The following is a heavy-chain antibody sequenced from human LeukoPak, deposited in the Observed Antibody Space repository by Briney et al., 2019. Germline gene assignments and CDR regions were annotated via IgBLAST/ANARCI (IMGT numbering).Heavy chain of an antibody. Sequence: ASVKVSCKASGYTFTDYYMLWLRQAPGQGLEWMGWMNPNSGGTNYAQKFQGWVTMTRDTSISTAYMELSRLRSDDTAVYYCARGGYFGSGSYPTYYFDYWGQGTLVTVSS. CDR2: MNPNSGGT. V-gene: IGHV1-2*04. J-gene: IGHJ4*02. CDR3: ARGGYFGSGSYPTYYFDY. CDR1: GYTFTDYY. D-gene: IGHD3-10*01.